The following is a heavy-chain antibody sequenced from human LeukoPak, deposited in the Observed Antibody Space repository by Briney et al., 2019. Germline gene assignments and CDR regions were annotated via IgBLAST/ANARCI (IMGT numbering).Heavy chain of an antibody. Sequence: PWASVKVSCKTSGYPAVAYHVHWVRQAPGHGLEWMGSIDLHGRSPNYAQLFQGRVSLIRDLSTPTVYMTLISLTSEDTAIYYCAIATLIFGVTTPPTWGPGTPVTVSS. J-gene: IGHJ4*02. D-gene: IGHD3-3*01. CDR2: IDLHGRSP. CDR3: AIATLIFGVTTPPT. V-gene: IGHV1-46*01. CDR1: GYPAVAYH.